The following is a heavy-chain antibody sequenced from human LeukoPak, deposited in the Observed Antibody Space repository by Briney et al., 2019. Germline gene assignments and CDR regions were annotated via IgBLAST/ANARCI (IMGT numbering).Heavy chain of an antibody. Sequence: GRSLRLSCAASGFIFSTYWLSWVRHAPGKGLEWVANINQDGSEIYYVESVQGRFTISRDNVDNSLYLQMNRLGAEDTAVYYCARRGTSSSWAHFDYWGQGTLVTVSS. J-gene: IGHJ4*02. CDR2: INQDGSEI. CDR3: ARRGTSSSWAHFDY. V-gene: IGHV3-7*05. CDR1: GFIFSTYW. D-gene: IGHD6-13*01.